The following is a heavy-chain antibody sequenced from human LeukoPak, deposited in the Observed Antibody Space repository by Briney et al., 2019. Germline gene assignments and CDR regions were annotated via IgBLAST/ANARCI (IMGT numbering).Heavy chain of an antibody. D-gene: IGHD6-19*01. CDR3: ATDLKKGDSGCFDY. Sequence: ASVKVSCTASGYTFTSSALNWVRQAPGQGLEWMGWINTNTGNPTYAQGFTGRFVFSLDTSVSTAYLHISSLEAEDTAIYYCATDLKKGDSGCFDYWGQGTLVTVSS. J-gene: IGHJ4*02. V-gene: IGHV7-4-1*02. CDR1: GYTFTSSA. CDR2: INTNTGNP.